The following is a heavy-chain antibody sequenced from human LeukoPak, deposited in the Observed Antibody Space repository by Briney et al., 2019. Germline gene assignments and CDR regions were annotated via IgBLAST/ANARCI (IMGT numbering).Heavy chain of an antibody. Sequence: GGSLRLSCAAYGFTFSSYWMHWVRQAPGKGLEWVSRVNPDGSFTSYTVSVKGRFTISRDNAKNTVYLQMNSLRVEDTAVYYCARDLSWNYGDFWGQGTLVTVSS. J-gene: IGHJ4*02. CDR1: GFTFSSYW. CDR3: ARDLSWNYGDF. CDR2: VNPDGSFT. V-gene: IGHV3-74*01. D-gene: IGHD1-7*01.